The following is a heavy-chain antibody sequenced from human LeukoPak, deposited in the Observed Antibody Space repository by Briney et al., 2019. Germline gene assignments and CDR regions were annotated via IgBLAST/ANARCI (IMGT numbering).Heavy chain of an antibody. CDR3: ASGSDNYYDSSEPY. D-gene: IGHD3-22*01. J-gene: IGHJ4*02. CDR2: ISWNSARI. V-gene: IGHV3-9*01. Sequence: GGSLRLSCAASGFSFYEYAMHWVRQAPGRGLEWVSGISWNSARIGYADSVKGRFTISRDNAKNSLYLQMNSLRAEDTAVYYCASGSDNYYDSSEPYWGQGTLVTVSS. CDR1: GFSFYEYA.